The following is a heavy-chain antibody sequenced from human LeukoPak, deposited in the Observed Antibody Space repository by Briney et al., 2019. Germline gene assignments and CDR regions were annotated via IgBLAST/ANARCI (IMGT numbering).Heavy chain of an antibody. J-gene: IGHJ4*02. D-gene: IGHD6-13*01. CDR3: ARGYSSIRAFDY. Sequence: PSETLSLTCAVYGGSFSGYYWSWIRQPPGKGLEWIGEINHSGSTNYNPSLKSRVTTSVDTSKNQFSLKLSSVTAADTAVYYCARGYSSIRAFDYWGQGTLVTVSS. V-gene: IGHV4-34*01. CDR1: GGSFSGYY. CDR2: INHSGST.